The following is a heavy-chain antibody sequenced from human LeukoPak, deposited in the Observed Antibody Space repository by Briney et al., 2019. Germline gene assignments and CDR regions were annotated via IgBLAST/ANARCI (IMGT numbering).Heavy chain of an antibody. CDR1: GYTFSGYY. J-gene: IGHJ3*02. V-gene: IGHV1-2*02. CDR3: ARGGDYYDGSGYYDDAFDI. CDR2: INPNTGGT. Sequence: ASVKVSCKASGYTFSGYYIHWVRQAPGQGLEWMGWINPNTGGTKYAQRFQDRVTMTRDTSISTAYMEVSRLRYDDTAVYYCARGGDYYDGSGYYDDAFDIWGQGTMITVSS. D-gene: IGHD3-22*01.